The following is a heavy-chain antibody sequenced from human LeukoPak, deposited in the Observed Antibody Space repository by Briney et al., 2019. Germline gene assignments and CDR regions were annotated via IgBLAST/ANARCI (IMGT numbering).Heavy chain of an antibody. CDR3: ATSGYSSSWYLFRYFDY. J-gene: IGHJ4*02. V-gene: IGHV3-21*01. D-gene: IGHD6-13*01. CDR1: GFTFSSYS. CDR2: ISSSSSYI. Sequence: PGRSLRPSCAASGFTFSSYSMNWVRQAPGKGLEWVSSISSSSSYIYYADSVKGRFTISRDNAKNSLYLQMNSLRAEDTAVYYCATSGYSSSWYLFRYFDYWGQGTLVTVSS.